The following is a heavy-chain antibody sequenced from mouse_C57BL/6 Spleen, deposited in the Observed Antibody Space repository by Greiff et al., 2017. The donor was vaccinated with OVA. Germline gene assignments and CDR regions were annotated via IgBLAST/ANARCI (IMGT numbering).Heavy chain of an antibody. D-gene: IGHD1-1*01. V-gene: IGHV1-81*01. CDR1: GYTFTSYG. Sequence: VQLQQSGAELARPGASVKLSCKASGYTFTSYGISWVKQSTGQGLEWIGEIYPRSGNTYYNEKFKGKATLTADKSSSTAYMELRSLTSEDAAVYFCARETTIVATDYAMDYWGQGTSVTVSS. J-gene: IGHJ4*01. CDR2: IYPRSGNT. CDR3: ARETTIVATDYAMDY.